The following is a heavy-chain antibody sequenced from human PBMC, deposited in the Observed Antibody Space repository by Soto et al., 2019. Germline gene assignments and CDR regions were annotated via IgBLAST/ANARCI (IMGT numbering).Heavy chain of an antibody. CDR1: GYTCTSYA. J-gene: IGHJ3*02. CDR3: ARVDTAMVGAFDI. V-gene: IGHV1-3*01. D-gene: IGHD5-18*01. Sequence: ASVKVSCKASGYTCTSYAMHWVRQAPGQRLEWMGWINAGNGNTKYSQKFQGRVTITRDTSASTAYMELSSLRSEDTAVYYCARVDTAMVGAFDIWGQGTMVTVSS. CDR2: INAGNGNT.